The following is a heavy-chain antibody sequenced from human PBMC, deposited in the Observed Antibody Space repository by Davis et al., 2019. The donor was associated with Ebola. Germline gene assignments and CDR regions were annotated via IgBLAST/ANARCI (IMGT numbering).Heavy chain of an antibody. J-gene: IGHJ3*01. CDR2: IRSKTDGVTT. D-gene: IGHD3/OR15-3a*01. Sequence: PGGSLRLSCAVSGFTFSSYGMSWVRQAPGKGLEWVGRIRSKTDGVTTDYGVSVKGRFTISRDATQNMLYLQMDSLKTEDTAVYYCTTGSMILGPTHAFDLWGQGTMVTVSS. CDR1: GFTFSSYG. V-gene: IGHV3-15*01. CDR3: TTGSMILGPTHAFDL.